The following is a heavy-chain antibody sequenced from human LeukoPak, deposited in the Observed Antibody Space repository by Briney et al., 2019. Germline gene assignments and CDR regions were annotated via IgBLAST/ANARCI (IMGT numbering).Heavy chain of an antibody. Sequence: ASVKVSCKASGYTFASYGISWVRQAPGQGLEWMGWINPNSGGTNYAQKFQGRVTMTRDTSISTAYMELSRLRSDDTAVYYCARDLWEYYYDSSGSSYFQHWGQGTLVTVSS. CDR3: ARDLWEYYYDSSGSSYFQH. D-gene: IGHD3-22*01. CDR1: GYTFASYG. J-gene: IGHJ1*01. V-gene: IGHV1-2*02. CDR2: INPNSGGT.